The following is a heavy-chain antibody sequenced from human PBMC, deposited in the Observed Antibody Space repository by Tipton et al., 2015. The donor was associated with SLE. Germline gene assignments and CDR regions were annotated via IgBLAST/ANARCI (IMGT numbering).Heavy chain of an antibody. V-gene: IGHV1-46*01. J-gene: IGHJ3*02. D-gene: IGHD2-2*01. CDR3: ARSFYDLPGDAFDI. Sequence: QVQLVQSGPEVKKPGASVKVSCKASGYTFTSYGINWVRQAPGQGLEWMGKINPGGGTTGYAQNFQGRVTMTRDTSTSTVYMELSSLRSEDTAVYYCARSFYDLPGDAFDIWGQGTMVTVSS. CDR2: INPGGGTT. CDR1: GYTFTSYG.